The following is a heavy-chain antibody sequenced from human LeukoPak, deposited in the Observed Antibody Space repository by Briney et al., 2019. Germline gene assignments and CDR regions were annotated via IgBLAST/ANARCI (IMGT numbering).Heavy chain of an antibody. Sequence: GGSLRLSCAASGFTFSTFRMNWVRQAPGKGLEWLSSISSSSTYRFYADSVRGRFTISRDNAKNSLYLQMNSPRAEDTAVYYCARQDPFYYFMDVWGKGTTVTVFS. CDR1: GFTFSTFR. CDR2: ISSSSTYR. V-gene: IGHV3-21*01. J-gene: IGHJ6*03. CDR3: ARQDPFYYFMDV.